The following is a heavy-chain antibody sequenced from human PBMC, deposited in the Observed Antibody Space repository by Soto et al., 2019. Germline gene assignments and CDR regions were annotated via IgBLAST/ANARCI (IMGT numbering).Heavy chain of an antibody. V-gene: IGHV3-30-3*01. CDR3: ARAVLVFYYYYGMDV. CDR1: GFTFSSYA. D-gene: IGHD1-26*01. CDR2: ISYDGSNK. Sequence: GGSLRLSCAASGFTFSSYAMHWVRQAPGKGLEWVAVISYDGSNKYYADSVKGRFTISRDNSKNTLYLQMNSLRAEDTAVYYCARAVLVFYYYYGMDVWGQGTTVTVSS. J-gene: IGHJ6*02.